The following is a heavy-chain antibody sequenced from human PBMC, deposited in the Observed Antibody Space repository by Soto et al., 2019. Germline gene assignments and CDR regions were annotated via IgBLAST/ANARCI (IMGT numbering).Heavy chain of an antibody. Sequence: QLQLQESGPGLVKPSETLSLTCSVSGGSITTSIYNWDWIRQPPGKGLAWYGTIYYDGSTSYTPSLRSQVPISVDTSTNHFALKVNSVTAADTAVYYWSRFYGYAFDVWGRGTVVIVSS. D-gene: IGHD3-10*01. CDR2: IYYDGST. CDR3: SRFYGYAFDV. V-gene: IGHV4-39*02. CDR1: GGSITTSIYN. J-gene: IGHJ3*01.